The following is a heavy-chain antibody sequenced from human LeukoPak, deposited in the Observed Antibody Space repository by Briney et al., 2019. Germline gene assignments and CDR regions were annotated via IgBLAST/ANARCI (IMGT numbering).Heavy chain of an antibody. CDR2: INHSGST. J-gene: IGHJ4*02. V-gene: IGHV4-34*01. CDR3: ARFGVVASGTNY. D-gene: IGHD6-13*01. Sequence: SETLSLTCAVYGGSFSGYYWNWIRQPPGNGLEWIGEINHSGSTNYNPSLKSRVTISVDTSKNQFSLKLSSVTAADTAVYYCARFGVVASGTNYWGQGTLVTVSS. CDR1: GGSFSGYY.